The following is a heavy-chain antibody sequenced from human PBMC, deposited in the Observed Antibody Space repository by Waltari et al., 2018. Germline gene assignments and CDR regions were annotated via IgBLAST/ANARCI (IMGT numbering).Heavy chain of an antibody. CDR3: ARGHVLLWFGELSYFDY. CDR2: ISSSCSTI. D-gene: IGHD3-10*01. J-gene: IGHJ4*02. Sequence: EVQLVESGGGLVQPGGSLRLSCAASGFTFSSYEMNWVRQAPGKGLEWVSYISSSCSTIYYADSVKGRFTISRDNAKNSLYLQMNSLRAEDTAVYYCARGHVLLWFGELSYFDYWGQGTLVTVSS. CDR1: GFTFSSYE. V-gene: IGHV3-48*03.